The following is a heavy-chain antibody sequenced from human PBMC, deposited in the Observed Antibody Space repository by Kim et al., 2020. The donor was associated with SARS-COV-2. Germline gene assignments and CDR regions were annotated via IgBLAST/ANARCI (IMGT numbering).Heavy chain of an antibody. D-gene: IGHD6-13*01. CDR3: ASAQTEGAAGLYYFDY. Sequence: SVNGRFTISRDNAKNSLYLQMNSLRAEDTAVYYCASAQTEGAAGLYYFDYWGQGTLVTVSS. J-gene: IGHJ4*02. V-gene: IGHV3-11*03.